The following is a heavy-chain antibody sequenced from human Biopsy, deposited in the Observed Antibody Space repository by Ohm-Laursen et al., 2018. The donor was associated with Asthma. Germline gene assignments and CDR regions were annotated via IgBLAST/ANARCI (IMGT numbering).Heavy chain of an antibody. CDR3: ARCQVGYSSGWSLLLKKIYYSGMDV. V-gene: IGHV1-69*13. Sequence: GASVKVSCKAPGGTFSNFAISWVRQAPGQGLEWLGGIMTVFGTTNYAQQFQGRATITADESTSTAYMEVTSLRSEDTAIYYCARCQVGYSSGWSLLLKKIYYSGMDVWGQGTAVTVSS. J-gene: IGHJ6*02. CDR1: GGTFSNFA. D-gene: IGHD6-19*01. CDR2: IMTVFGTT.